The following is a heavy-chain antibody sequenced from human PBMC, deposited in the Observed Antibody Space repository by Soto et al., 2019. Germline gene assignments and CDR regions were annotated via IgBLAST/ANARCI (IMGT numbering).Heavy chain of an antibody. V-gene: IGHV3-23*01. Sequence: GVLRLSCAASGFTFISYAMSWVRQAPGKGLEWVSAISGSGGSTYYADSVKGRFTISRDNSKNTLYLQMNSLRAEDTAVYYXXXXXXXXXXYXXXDVXGQGXTXXVSS. CDR3: XXXXXXXXXYXXXDV. CDR1: GFTFISYA. CDR2: ISGSGGST. J-gene: IGHJ6*02.